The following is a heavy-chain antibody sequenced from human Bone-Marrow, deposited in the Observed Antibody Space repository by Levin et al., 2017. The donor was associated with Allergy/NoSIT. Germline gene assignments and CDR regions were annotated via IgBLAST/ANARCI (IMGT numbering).Heavy chain of an antibody. CDR1: GGSFSGYY. D-gene: IGHD3-3*01. V-gene: IGHV4-34*01. J-gene: IGHJ4*02. Sequence: RTSETLSLTCAVYGGSFSGYYWSWIRQPPGKGLEWIGEINHSGSTNYNPSLKSRVTISVDTSKNQFSLKLSSVTAADTAVYYCARGRIFGVVWGQGTLVTVSS. CDR3: ARGRIFGVV. CDR2: INHSGST.